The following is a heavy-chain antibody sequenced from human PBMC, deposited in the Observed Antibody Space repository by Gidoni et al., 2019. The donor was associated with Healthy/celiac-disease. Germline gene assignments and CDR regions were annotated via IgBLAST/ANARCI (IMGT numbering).Heavy chain of an antibody. Sequence: QVQLVESGGGVVQPGRSLRLSCAASGFTFSSYGMHWVRQAPGKGLEWVAVISYDGSNKYYADSVKGRFTISRDNSKNTLYLQMNSLRAEDTAVYYCAKDLRNFLGLVDWYFDLWGRGTLVTVSS. J-gene: IGHJ2*01. V-gene: IGHV3-30*18. CDR1: GFTFSSYG. CDR2: ISYDGSNK. D-gene: IGHD1-7*01. CDR3: AKDLRNFLGLVDWYFDL.